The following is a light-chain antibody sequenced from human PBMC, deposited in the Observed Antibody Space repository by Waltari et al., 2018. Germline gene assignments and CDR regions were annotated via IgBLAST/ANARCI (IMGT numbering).Light chain of an antibody. CDR2: ELS. CDR1: GSDVGKYDY. Sequence: QSALTQPPAASGSPGQSVTISCTGTGSDVGKYDYVSWYQQHPGKAPKLMIYELSKRPAGVADRFSGSKSGNTASLTVSGLQAEDEADYYCSSYAGSHYWVFGGGTKLTVL. CDR3: SSYAGSHYWV. V-gene: IGLV2-8*01. J-gene: IGLJ3*02.